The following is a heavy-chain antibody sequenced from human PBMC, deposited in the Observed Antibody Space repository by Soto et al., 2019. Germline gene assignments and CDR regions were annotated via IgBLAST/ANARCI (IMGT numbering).Heavy chain of an antibody. Sequence: QVQLVQSGAEVKKPGASVKVSCKASGYTFTSYYMHWVRQAPGQGLEWMGLINPSGGSTTSAQKSQRXVTTPRATSTPPVYMELSSLRSAATAVYYCAREDGYNYLDYWGQATLVTVSS. D-gene: IGHD5-12*01. J-gene: IGHJ4*02. V-gene: IGHV1-46*03. CDR2: INPSGGST. CDR1: GYTFTSYY. CDR3: AREDGYNYLDY.